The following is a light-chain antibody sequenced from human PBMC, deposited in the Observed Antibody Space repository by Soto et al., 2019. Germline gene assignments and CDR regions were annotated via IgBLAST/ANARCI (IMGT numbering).Light chain of an antibody. CDR1: QSVSSN. CDR2: GAS. V-gene: IGKV3-15*01. CDR3: QQYNNWPPLT. Sequence: EIVMTQSPATLSVSPGERATLSCRASQSVSSNLAGYQQKPGQAPRLLIYGASTRATGIPARFSGSGSGTEFSITISSMQSEEFAAYYCQQYNNWPPLTFGGGTKVEIK. J-gene: IGKJ4*01.